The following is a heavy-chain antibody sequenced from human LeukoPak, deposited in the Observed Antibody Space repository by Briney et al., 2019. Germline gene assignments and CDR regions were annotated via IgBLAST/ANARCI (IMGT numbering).Heavy chain of an antibody. CDR1: GGSFGGSC. D-gene: IGHD3-22*01. V-gene: IGHV4-34*01. Sequence: SETLSLACALYGGSFGGSCWGWIRPPAGNGREWIGEINHSGSTNYNPSLKSRATISVDASKNQCSLKLSSVTAADTAVYYCAREWGTGYTYYYDSSGYYPYYFDYWGQGTLVTVSS. J-gene: IGHJ4*02. CDR2: INHSGST. CDR3: AREWGTGYTYYYDSSGYYPYYFDY.